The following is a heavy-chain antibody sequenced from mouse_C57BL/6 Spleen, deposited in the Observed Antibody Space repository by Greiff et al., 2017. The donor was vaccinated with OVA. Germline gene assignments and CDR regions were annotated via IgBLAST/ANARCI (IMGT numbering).Heavy chain of an antibody. CDR3: ARYAYDGSSPDWYFDV. CDR2: IRNKANGYTT. D-gene: IGHD1-1*01. Sequence: EVKLMESGGGLVQPGGSLSLSCAASGFTFTDYYMSWVRQPPGKGLEWLGFIRNKANGYTTEYSSSVKGRFTISRDYSQSFLYLHMNASRAEASATYDCARYAYDGSSPDWYFDVWGTGTTVTVSS. V-gene: IGHV7-3*01. J-gene: IGHJ1*03. CDR1: GFTFTDYY.